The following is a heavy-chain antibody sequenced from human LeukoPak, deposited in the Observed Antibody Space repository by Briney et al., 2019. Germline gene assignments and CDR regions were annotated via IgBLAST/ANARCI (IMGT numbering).Heavy chain of an antibody. CDR3: ARESMGGYCSSSSCYEDV. CDR2: IYSGGST. J-gene: IGHJ6*04. D-gene: IGHD2-2*03. V-gene: IGHV3-53*01. CDR1: GFTVSSNY. Sequence: GGSLRLSCAASGFTVSSNYMSWVRQAPGKGLEWVSVIYSGGSTYYADSVKGRFTISRDNSKNTLYLQMNSLRAEDTAVYYCARESMGGYCSSSSCYEDVWGKGTTVTVSS.